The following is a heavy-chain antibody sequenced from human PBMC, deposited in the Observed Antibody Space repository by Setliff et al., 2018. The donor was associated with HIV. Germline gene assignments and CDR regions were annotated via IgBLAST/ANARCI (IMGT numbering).Heavy chain of an antibody. J-gene: IGHJ1*01. CDR1: GYMFTSYF. CDR2: INPSSGIA. V-gene: IGHV1-46*01. Sequence: ASVKVSCKASGYMFTSYFLHWVRQAPGQGLEWIGIINPSSGIASYTQKVQDRVTLTRDTSTRTVYMELRSLTSDDTAVYYCVRGVTRDISGYYRDEYFQHWGQGTPVTVSS. D-gene: IGHD3-22*01. CDR3: VRGVTRDISGYYRDEYFQH.